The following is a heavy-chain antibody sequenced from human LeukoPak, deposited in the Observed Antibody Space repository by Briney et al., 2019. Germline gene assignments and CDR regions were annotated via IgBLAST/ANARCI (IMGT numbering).Heavy chain of an antibody. CDR2: IYYSGST. CDR1: GGSISSYY. V-gene: IGHV4-59*01. CDR3: ARGFRGSYWRFDY. J-gene: IGHJ4*02. Sequence: SETLSLTCTVPGGSISSYYWSWIRQPPGKGLEWIGYIYYSGSTNYNPSLKSRVTISVDTSKNQFSLKLSSVTAADTAVYYCARGFRGSYWRFDYWGQGTLVTVSS. D-gene: IGHD1-26*01.